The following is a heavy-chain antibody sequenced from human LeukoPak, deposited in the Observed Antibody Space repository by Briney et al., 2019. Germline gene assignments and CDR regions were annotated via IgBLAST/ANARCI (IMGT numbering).Heavy chain of an antibody. CDR1: GYSISSGYY. Sequence: PSETLSLTCAVSGYSISSGYYWGWIRQPPGKGLEWIGSIYHSGSTYYNPSLKSRVTISVDTSKNQFSLKLSSVTAADTAVYYCARYYDFWSGYHSDYWDQGTLVTVSS. D-gene: IGHD3-3*01. V-gene: IGHV4-38-2*01. CDR2: IYHSGST. CDR3: ARYYDFWSGYHSDY. J-gene: IGHJ4*02.